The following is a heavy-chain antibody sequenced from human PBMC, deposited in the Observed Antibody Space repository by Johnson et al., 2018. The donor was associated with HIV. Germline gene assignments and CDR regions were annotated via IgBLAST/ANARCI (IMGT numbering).Heavy chain of an antibody. CDR2: MKQDGSEQ. CDR3: ARDGPVDWVAAFDI. CDR1: GITFSNYW. Sequence: VRLVESGGGLVQPGGSLRLSCVASGITFSNYWMSWVRQAPGKGLEWVANMKQDGSEQYYVDSVKGRFTISRDNAKNSLYLQMHSLRAEDTAVYYCARDGPVDWVAAFDIWGQGTLVTVSS. D-gene: IGHD3-9*01. J-gene: IGHJ3*02. V-gene: IGHV3-7*05.